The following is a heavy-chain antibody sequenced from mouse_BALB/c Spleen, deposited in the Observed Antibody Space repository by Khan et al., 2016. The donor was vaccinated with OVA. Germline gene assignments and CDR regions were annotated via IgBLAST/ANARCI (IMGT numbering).Heavy chain of an antibody. J-gene: IGHJ3*01. V-gene: IGHV2-4-1*01. CDR2: IWSDGRT. CDR3: ARHSYGYDFTY. CDR1: GFSLNIYG. D-gene: IGHD2-14*01. Sequence: QVQLKQSGPGLVQPSQNLSVTCTVSGFSLNIYGLHWVRQSPGKGLEWLGVIWSDGRTDYNTDFISRLSINKDNSKNQVFFKMNSLQGDDTAIYYCARHSYGYDFTYWGQGTLVTVSA.